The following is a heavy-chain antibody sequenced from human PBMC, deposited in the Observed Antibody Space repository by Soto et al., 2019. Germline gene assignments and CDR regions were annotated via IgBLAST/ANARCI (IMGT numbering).Heavy chain of an antibody. J-gene: IGHJ5*02. CDR3: ARYWSSTSCQSKWFDP. Sequence: SETLSLTCAVSGGSISSGGYSWSWIRQPPGKGLEWIGYIYHSGSTYYNPSLKSRITISVDRSKNQFSLKLSSVTAADTAVYYCARYWSSTSCQSKWFDPWGQGTLVTVSS. V-gene: IGHV4-30-2*01. CDR1: GGSISSGGYS. CDR2: IYHSGST. D-gene: IGHD2-2*01.